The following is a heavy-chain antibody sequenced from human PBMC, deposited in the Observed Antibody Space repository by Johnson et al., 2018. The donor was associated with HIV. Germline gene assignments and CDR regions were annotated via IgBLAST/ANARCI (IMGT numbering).Heavy chain of an antibody. D-gene: IGHD3-10*01. Sequence: QVQLVESGGGVVQPGRSLRLSCAASGFTFSSYAMHWVRQAPGKGLEWVAVISYDGSNKYYADSVKGRFTISRDSSKNTLYLQMNSQRAEDTAVYYCAKVGSYYPSTGGNAFDIWGQGTMVTVSS. J-gene: IGHJ3*02. CDR3: AKVGSYYPSTGGNAFDI. CDR1: GFTFSSYA. V-gene: IGHV3-30*04. CDR2: ISYDGSNK.